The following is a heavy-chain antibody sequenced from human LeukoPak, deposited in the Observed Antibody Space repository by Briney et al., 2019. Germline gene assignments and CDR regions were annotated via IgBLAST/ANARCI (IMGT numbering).Heavy chain of an antibody. CDR1: GFTFNDCY. J-gene: IGHJ6*03. CDR3: ARSRITMVRGVIKITTSWYHYYNMDV. V-gene: IGHV3-11*04. D-gene: IGHD3-10*01. Sequence: GGPLTLLCAASGFTFNDCYMPWMRQAPGKALEWVSYISSSGINIYYGDSVKGRLPISRDIAKNALYRQMNRLRAEDTAVYYCARSRITMVRGVIKITTSWYHYYNMDVWGKGTTVTVPS. CDR2: ISSSGINI.